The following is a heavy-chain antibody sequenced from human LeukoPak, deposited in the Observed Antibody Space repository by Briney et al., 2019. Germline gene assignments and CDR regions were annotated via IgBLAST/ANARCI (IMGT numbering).Heavy chain of an antibody. CDR3: ATRPPPRYYYDSSGYYA. D-gene: IGHD3-22*01. J-gene: IGHJ5*02. Sequence: ASVKVSCKVSGYTLTELSMHWVRQAPGKGLEWMGSFDPEAGETIYAQKFLGRVTMTEDTSTDTAYMELSSLRSEDTAVYYCATRPPPRYYYDSSGYYAWGQGTLVTVSS. CDR2: FDPEAGET. V-gene: IGHV1-24*01. CDR1: GYTLTELS.